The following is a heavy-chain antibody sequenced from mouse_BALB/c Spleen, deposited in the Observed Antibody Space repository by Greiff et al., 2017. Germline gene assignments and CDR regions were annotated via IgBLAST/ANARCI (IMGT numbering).Heavy chain of an antibody. CDR1: GFTFSNYW. D-gene: IGHD2-10*02. J-gene: IGHJ3*01. Sequence: EVQVVESGGGLVQPGGSMKLSCVVSGFTFSNYWMNWVRQSPEKGLEWVAEIRLKSNNYATHYAESVKGRFTISRDDSKSSVYLQMNNLRAEDTGIYYCTRRGYGNEDFAYWGQGTLVTVSA. CDR3: TRRGYGNEDFAY. CDR2: IRLKSNNYAT. V-gene: IGHV6-6*02.